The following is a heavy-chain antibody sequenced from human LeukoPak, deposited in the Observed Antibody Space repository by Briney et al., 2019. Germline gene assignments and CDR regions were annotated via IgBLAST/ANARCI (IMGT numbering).Heavy chain of an antibody. D-gene: IGHD6-6*01. CDR2: IYYSGGT. CDR3: ARDWGVSARPGYMDV. V-gene: IGHV4-59*01. CDR1: GGSISNYY. Sequence: SETLSLTCTVSGGSISNYYWSWIRQPPGKGLEWIGNIYYSGGTKYNPSLKSRVTISVDTSKNQFSLRLSSVTAADTAVYYCARDWGVSARPGYMDVWGKGTTVTVSS. J-gene: IGHJ6*03.